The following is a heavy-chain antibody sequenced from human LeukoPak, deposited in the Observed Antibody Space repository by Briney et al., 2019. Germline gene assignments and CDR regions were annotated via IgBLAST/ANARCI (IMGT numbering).Heavy chain of an antibody. V-gene: IGHV4-39*01. D-gene: IGHD6-13*01. CDR2: IYYSGST. J-gene: IGHJ4*02. Sequence: PETLSLTCTVSGGSISSSTYYWGWIRQPPGKGLEWIGSIYYSGSTYYNPSLKSRVTISVDTSKNQFSLKLSSVTAADTAVYYCARVSRFPGIASDYWGQGTLVTVSS. CDR1: GGSISSSTYY. CDR3: ARVSRFPGIASDY.